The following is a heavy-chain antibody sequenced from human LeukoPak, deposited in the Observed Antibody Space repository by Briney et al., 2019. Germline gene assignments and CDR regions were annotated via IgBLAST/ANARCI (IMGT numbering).Heavy chain of an antibody. CDR2: IGITSEYI. J-gene: IGHJ3*02. Sequence: GGSMRLSCAASGFTITAYAMSWVRQSPGKGLEWVSGIGITSEYIHYADSVKGRFTISRDNSKNTVYLEMSSLRAEDAAVYYCAKDPNGDYVGAFDTWGQGTMVIVSS. V-gene: IGHV3-23*01. D-gene: IGHD4-17*01. CDR1: GFTITAYA. CDR3: AKDPNGDYVGAFDT.